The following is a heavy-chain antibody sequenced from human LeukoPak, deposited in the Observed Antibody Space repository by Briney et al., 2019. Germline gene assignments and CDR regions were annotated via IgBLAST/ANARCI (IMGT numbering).Heavy chain of an antibody. J-gene: IGHJ4*02. CDR3: ARDACGGDCYGLDY. D-gene: IGHD2-21*02. CDR2: IYSGGST. CDR1: GFTVSSNY. V-gene: IGHV3-53*01. Sequence: GGSLRLSCAASGFTVSSNYMSWVRQAPGKGLEWVSVIYSGGSTYYADSVKGRFTISRDNSKNTLYLQMNSLRAEDTAVYYCARDACGGDCYGLDYWGQGPLVTVSS.